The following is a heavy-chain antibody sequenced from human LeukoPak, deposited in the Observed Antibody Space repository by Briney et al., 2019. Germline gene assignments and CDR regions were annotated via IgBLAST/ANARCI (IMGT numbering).Heavy chain of an antibody. CDR2: MKQDGSEE. CDR1: GFTFSSYW. CDR3: VRAMDV. J-gene: IGHJ6*02. Sequence: TGGSLRLSCAASGFTFSSYWMTWVRQAPGKGLEWVANMKQDGSEEYYVDSVKGRFTISRDNAKNSLYLQMNSLRAEDTALYYCVRAMDVWGQGPTVTVSS. V-gene: IGHV3-7*01.